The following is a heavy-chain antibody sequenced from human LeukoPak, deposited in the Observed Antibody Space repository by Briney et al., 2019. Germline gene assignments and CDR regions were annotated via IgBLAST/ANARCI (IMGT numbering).Heavy chain of an antibody. CDR3: AREVPSGSYFDY. CDR2: IYSGGST. V-gene: IGHV3-53*01. CDR1: GFTVSSNY. Sequence: PGGSLRLSCAASGFTVSSNYMNWVRQAPGKGLEWVSVIYSGGSTYYADSVKGRFTISRDNSKNTLYLQMNSLRAEDTAMYYCAREVPSGSYFDYWGQGTLVTVSS. J-gene: IGHJ4*02. D-gene: IGHD1-26*01.